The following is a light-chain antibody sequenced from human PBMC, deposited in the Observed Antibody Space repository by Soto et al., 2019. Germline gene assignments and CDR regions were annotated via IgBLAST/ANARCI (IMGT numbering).Light chain of an antibody. J-gene: IGKJ2*01. CDR2: AAS. V-gene: IGKV1-5*01. CDR3: QQLTNFRFT. CDR1: QSVTTW. Sequence: DIQMTQSPSTLSASVGDRVAITCRASQSVTTWLAWYQQKPGTAPRLLIHAASSLNTGVPSRFSGSGAGTEFTLTISSLQPADFATYYCQQLTNFRFTFGQGTKLDIK.